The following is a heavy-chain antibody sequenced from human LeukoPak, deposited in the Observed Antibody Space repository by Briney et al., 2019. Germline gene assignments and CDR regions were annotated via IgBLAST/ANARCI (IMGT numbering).Heavy chain of an antibody. V-gene: IGHV4-39*01. D-gene: IGHD2-21*01. CDR3: ARRLSVASDDF. CDR1: GGSIIGSTYF. CDR2: IYYSGST. J-gene: IGHJ4*02. Sequence: SETLSLTCTVSGGSIIGSTYFWGWLRQPPGKGLEWIGSIYYSGSTYYNPSLKSRVTISVDTSKNQFSLKLSSVTAADTAVYYCARRLSVASDDFWGQGTLVTVSS.